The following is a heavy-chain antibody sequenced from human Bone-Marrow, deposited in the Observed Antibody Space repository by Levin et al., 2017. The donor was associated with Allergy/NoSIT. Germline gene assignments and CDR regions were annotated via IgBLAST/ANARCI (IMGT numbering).Heavy chain of an antibody. J-gene: IGHJ6*02. CDR1: GFTFSNAW. V-gene: IGHV3-15*01. CDR2: IKSKTDGGTT. D-gene: IGHD6-6*01. CDR3: TTGSYSSSSGYYYYGMDG. Sequence: GGSLRLSCAASGFTFSNAWMSWVRQAPGKGLEWVGRIKSKTDGGTTDYAAPVKGRFTISRDDSKNTLYLQMNSLKTEDTAVYYCTTGSYSSSSGYYYYGMDGWGQGTTVTVSS.